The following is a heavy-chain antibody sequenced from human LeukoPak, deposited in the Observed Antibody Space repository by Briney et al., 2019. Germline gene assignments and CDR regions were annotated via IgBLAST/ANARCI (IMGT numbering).Heavy chain of an antibody. V-gene: IGHV3-21*01. J-gene: IGHJ6*04. Sequence: RGALRLSCAASGFTFSRYSMNWVRQAPGKGLEWVSSISSSSSYINYADSVKGRFTISRDNAKNSLYLQMNSLRAEDTAVYYCAKAAIKCYYDSSGYYPVWGKGTTVTVSS. CDR3: AKAAIKCYYDSSGYYPV. D-gene: IGHD3-22*01. CDR1: GFTFSRYS. CDR2: ISSSSSYI.